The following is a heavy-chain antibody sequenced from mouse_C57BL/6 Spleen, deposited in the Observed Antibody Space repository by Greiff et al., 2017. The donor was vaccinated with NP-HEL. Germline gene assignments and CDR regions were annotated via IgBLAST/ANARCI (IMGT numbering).Heavy chain of an antibody. CDR2: IYPRSGNT. J-gene: IGHJ1*03. V-gene: IGHV1-81*01. CDR1: GYTFTSYG. D-gene: IGHD1-1*01. Sequence: QVQLQQSGAELARPGASVKLSCKASGYTFTSYGISWVKQRTGQGLEWIGEIYPRSGNTYYNEKFKGKATLTADKSSSTAYMELRSLTSEDSAVYFCASGQFITTVVAGDWYFDVWGTGTTVTVSS. CDR3: ASGQFITTVVAGDWYFDV.